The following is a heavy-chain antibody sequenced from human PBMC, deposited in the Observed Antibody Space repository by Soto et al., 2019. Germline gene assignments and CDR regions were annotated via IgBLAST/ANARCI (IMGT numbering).Heavy chain of an antibody. J-gene: IGHJ4*02. CDR3: ARRGGALGY. D-gene: IGHD3-16*01. Sequence: EVQLMESGGGLVQPGGSLRFSGAAPGFTFTGYPLSGVRRAPGKGLKWVPVITGSGSTTYYADPVKGRFTISGDNSKNPLYLQMNSLRAEDTAVYYCARRGGALGYWGQGTLVTVSS. CDR1: GFTFTGYP. V-gene: IGHV3-23*01. CDR2: ITGSGSTT.